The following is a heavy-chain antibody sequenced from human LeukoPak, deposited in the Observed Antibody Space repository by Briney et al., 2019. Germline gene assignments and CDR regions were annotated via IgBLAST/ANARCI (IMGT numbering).Heavy chain of an antibody. CDR1: GFTFSTCW. CDR2: IRQDGSKI. Sequence: GGSLRLSCAAPGFTFSTCWMSWVRQAPGKGLEWVANIRQDGSKIYYVDSVKGRFTISRDNAKNSLYLQMNNLRAEDTAVYYCAWLGDRQVLGNWGQGTLVTVSS. D-gene: IGHD6-6*01. V-gene: IGHV3-7*01. CDR3: AWLGDRQVLGN. J-gene: IGHJ4*02.